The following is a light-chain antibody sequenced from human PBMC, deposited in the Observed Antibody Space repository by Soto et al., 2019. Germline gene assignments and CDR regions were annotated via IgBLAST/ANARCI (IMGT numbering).Light chain of an antibody. CDR3: QQYYNSLLT. V-gene: IGKV3-15*01. J-gene: IGKJ4*01. CDR2: GAS. CDR1: QSVSSN. Sequence: EIVMTQSPSTLSLSPGERATLSCRASQSVSSNLAWYQQNPGQAPRLLIYGASPRATGIPARFSGSGSGTEFTLTISSLQSEDFAVYYCQQYYNSLLTFGGGTKVEIK.